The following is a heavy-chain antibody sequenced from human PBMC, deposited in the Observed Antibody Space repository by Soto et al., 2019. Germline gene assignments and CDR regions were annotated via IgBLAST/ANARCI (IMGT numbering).Heavy chain of an antibody. CDR2: ISYDGSNK. V-gene: IGHV3-30-3*01. Sequence: GGSLRLSCAASGFTFSSYAMHWVRQAPGKGLEWVAVISYDGSNKYYADSVKGRFTISRDNSKNTLYLQMNSLRAEDTAVYYCAREISSGDYGMDVWGQGTTVTVS. CDR3: AREISSGDYGMDV. CDR1: GFTFSSYA. D-gene: IGHD6-25*01. J-gene: IGHJ6*02.